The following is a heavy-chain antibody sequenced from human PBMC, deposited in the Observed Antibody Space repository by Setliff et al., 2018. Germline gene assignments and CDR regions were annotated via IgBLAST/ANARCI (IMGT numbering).Heavy chain of an antibody. Sequence: SETLSLTCTVSGYSISSGYYWGWIRQPPGKGLEWIGSIYHSGSTYYNPSLKSRVTISVDASKNHFSLKVHSLTVADTAVYYCARHRGYSYGRIDYWGQGTLVTVSS. J-gene: IGHJ4*02. D-gene: IGHD5-18*01. V-gene: IGHV4-38-2*02. CDR1: GYSISSGYY. CDR2: IYHSGST. CDR3: ARHRGYSYGRIDY.